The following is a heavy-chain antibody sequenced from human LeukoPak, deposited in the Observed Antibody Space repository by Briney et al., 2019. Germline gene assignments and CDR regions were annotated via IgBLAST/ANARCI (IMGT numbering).Heavy chain of an antibody. CDR3: ARDSSGYADTGFDY. CDR1: GFTFSTFA. J-gene: IGHJ4*02. CDR2: IFPSGGEI. V-gene: IGHV3-21*01. D-gene: IGHD5-12*01. Sequence: PGGSLRLSCAASGFTFSTFAMIWVRQPPGKGLEWVSSIFPSGGEIHYADSVKGRFTISRDNAKNSLYLQMNSLRAEDTAVYYCARDSSGYADTGFDYWGQGTLVTVSS.